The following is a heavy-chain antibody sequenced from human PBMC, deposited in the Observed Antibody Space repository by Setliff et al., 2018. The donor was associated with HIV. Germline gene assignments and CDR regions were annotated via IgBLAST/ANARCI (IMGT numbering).Heavy chain of an antibody. CDR1: GYTFTTFG. CDR3: ARYGSDWFFDL. Sequence: ASVKFSCKASGYTFTTFGLSWVRQAPGQGLEWMGWINTETGTPMYAQGFTGRFVFSLDTSISTAYLQIDSLNAEDTAVYYCARYGSDWFFDLWGRGTLVTVSS. J-gene: IGHJ2*01. V-gene: IGHV7-4-1*01. D-gene: IGHD4-17*01. CDR2: INTETGTP.